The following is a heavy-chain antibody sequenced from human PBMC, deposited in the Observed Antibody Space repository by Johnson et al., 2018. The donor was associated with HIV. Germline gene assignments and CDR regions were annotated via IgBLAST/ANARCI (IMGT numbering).Heavy chain of an antibody. D-gene: IGHD3-10*01. CDR3: ARDRGKAGYAFDI. J-gene: IGHJ3*02. CDR1: GFAFSSFA. V-gene: IGHV3-30*14. Sequence: QVQLVESGGGVVQPGRSLRLSCAASGFAFSSFAVHWVRQAPGKGLEWVAVISYDGSNAYFADSVKGRFTISRDNYKNTLYLQMNSLRAEDTAVYYCARDRGKAGYAFDIWGQGTMVSVSS. CDR2: ISYDGSNA.